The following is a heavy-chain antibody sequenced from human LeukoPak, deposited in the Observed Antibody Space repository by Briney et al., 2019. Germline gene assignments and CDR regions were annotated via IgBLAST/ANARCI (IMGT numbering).Heavy chain of an antibody. Sequence: SETLRLTCAVYGGSFSGYYWSWIRQPPGKGLEWIGEINHSGSTNYSPSLKSRVTMSVDTSKNQCSLKLSSVTAADTAMYYCARVGVQIVVVPAATTQTTYYFYMDVWDKGTTASVSS. V-gene: IGHV4-34*01. J-gene: IGHJ6*03. CDR1: GGSFSGYY. CDR3: ARVGVQIVVVPAATTQTTYYFYMDV. CDR2: INHSGST. D-gene: IGHD2-2*01.